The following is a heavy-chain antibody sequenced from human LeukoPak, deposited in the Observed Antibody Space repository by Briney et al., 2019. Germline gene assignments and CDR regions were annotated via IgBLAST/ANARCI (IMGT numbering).Heavy chain of an antibody. CDR2: IRSKAYGGTT. CDR3: TREPGTMIVVVMKVPAFDI. D-gene: IGHD3-22*01. V-gene: IGHV3-49*03. CDR1: GFTFGDYA. Sequence: GGSLRLSCTAPGFTFGDYAMSWFRQAPGKGLEWVGFIRSKAYGGTTEYAASVKGRFTISRDDSKSIAYLQMNSLKTEDTAVYYCTREPGTMIVVVMKVPAFDIWGQGTMVTVSS. J-gene: IGHJ3*02.